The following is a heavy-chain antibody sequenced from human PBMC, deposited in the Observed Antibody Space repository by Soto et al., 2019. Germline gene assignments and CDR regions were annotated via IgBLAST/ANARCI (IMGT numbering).Heavy chain of an antibody. CDR3: ARSAAAGTYYYYGMDV. V-gene: IGHV5-51*01. CDR1: GYSFTSYW. J-gene: IGHJ6*02. CDR2: IYPGDSDT. D-gene: IGHD6-13*01. Sequence: GESLKISCKGSGYSFTSYWIGWVRQMPGKGLEWLGIIYPGDSDTRYNPSLQGQVTISADKSISTAYLQWSSLKASDTAMYYCARSAAAGTYYYYGMDVWGQGTTVTVSS.